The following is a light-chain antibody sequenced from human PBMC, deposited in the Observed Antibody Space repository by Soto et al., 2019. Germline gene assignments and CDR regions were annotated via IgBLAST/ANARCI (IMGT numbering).Light chain of an antibody. CDR2: KDS. Sequence: SYELTQPPSVSVSPGQAARITCSGNALPKQYAYWYQQKPGQAPVLLIYKDSERPSGIPERFSGSSSGTTATLTISGVQAEDEADYYCQSPDSSGTYPVVFGGGTKLTVL. J-gene: IGLJ2*01. V-gene: IGLV3-25*03. CDR3: QSPDSSGTYPVV. CDR1: ALPKQY.